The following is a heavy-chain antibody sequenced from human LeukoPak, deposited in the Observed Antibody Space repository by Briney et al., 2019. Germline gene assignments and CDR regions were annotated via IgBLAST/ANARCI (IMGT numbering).Heavy chain of an antibody. CDR2: IKSKTDGGTT. J-gene: IGHJ3*02. D-gene: IGHD4-17*01. CDR3: TTEGTTVTTNDAFDI. V-gene: IGHV3-15*01. CDR1: GFTFSNAW. Sequence: GGSLRLSCAASGFTFSNAWMSWVRQASGKGLEWVGGIKSKTDGGTTDYAAPVKGRFTISRDDSKNTLYLQMNSLKTEDTAVYYCTTEGTTVTTNDAFDIWGQGTMVTVSS.